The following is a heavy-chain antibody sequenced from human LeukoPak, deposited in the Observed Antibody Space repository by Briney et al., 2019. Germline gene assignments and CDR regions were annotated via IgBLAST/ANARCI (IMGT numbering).Heavy chain of an antibody. D-gene: IGHD2-2*01. CDR1: GGSFSGYY. CDR2: INHSGST. V-gene: IGHV4-34*01. CDR3: AYGEDCRSTSCGSDP. J-gene: IGHJ5*02. Sequence: PSETLSLTCAVYGGSFSGYYWSWIRQPPGKGLEWIGEINHSGSTNYNPSLKSRVTISVDTSRNQFSLKLSSVTAADTAVYYCAYGEDCRSTSCGSDPWDQGTLVTVSS.